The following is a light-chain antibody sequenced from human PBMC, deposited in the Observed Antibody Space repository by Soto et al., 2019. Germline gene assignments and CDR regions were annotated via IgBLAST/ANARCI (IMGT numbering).Light chain of an antibody. CDR2: AAS. Sequence: DIQMTQSPSSLSASAGDRVTITCRASHGIRNFLGWYQQKPGKAPKRLIHAASSLESGVPSRFSGSGSGTDFTLTITTRQPEVFATYYCLQHDTSPSPFGRGTKGEIK. V-gene: IGKV1-17*01. CDR3: LQHDTSPSP. CDR1: HGIRNF. J-gene: IGKJ2*01.